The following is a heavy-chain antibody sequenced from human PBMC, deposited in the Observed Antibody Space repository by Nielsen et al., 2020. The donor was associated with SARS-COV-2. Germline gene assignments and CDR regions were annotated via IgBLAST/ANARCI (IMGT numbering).Heavy chain of an antibody. Sequence: SETLSLTFTVSGGSIRSWRHYWGWIRQTPGKGLEWIGNIYYSGSTYYNPSLKSRVTISVDTSKNLFSLNLTSVTAADTALYYCARDRAAVSGSAFDIWGQGTMVTVSS. J-gene: IGHJ3*02. CDR2: IYYSGST. CDR1: GGSIRSWRHY. D-gene: IGHD6-19*01. V-gene: IGHV4-39*07. CDR3: ARDRAAVSGSAFDI.